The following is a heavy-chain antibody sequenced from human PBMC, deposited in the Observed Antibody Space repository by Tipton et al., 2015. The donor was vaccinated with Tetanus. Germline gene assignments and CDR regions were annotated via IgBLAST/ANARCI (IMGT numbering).Heavy chain of an antibody. J-gene: IGHJ3*01. V-gene: IGHV4-39*01. CDR3: ARRSHIGAPV. CDR1: GGSFSSSNDY. Sequence: TLSLTCTVSGGSFSSSNDYWAWIRQPPGKGLEGVGSIYYGGSTYFNPSLRSRGTISIDTSRNQFSLQLSSVTAADTALYFCARRSHIGAPVWGQGTLVTVAS. CDR2: IYYGGST. D-gene: IGHD2-21*01.